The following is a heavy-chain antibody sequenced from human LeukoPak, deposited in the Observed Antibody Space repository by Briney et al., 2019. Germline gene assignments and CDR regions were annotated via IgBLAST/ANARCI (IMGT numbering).Heavy chain of an antibody. CDR3: ARHRYYDFWSGYSSTSDY. CDR1: GYSFTSYW. V-gene: IGHV5-51*01. D-gene: IGHD3-3*01. J-gene: IGHJ4*02. Sequence: GESLKISCKGSGYSFTSYWIGWVRQMPGKGLGWMGIIYPGDSDTRYSPSFQGQVTISADKSISTAYLQWSSLKASDTAMYYCARHRYYDFWSGYSSTSDYWGQGTLVTVSS. CDR2: IYPGDSDT.